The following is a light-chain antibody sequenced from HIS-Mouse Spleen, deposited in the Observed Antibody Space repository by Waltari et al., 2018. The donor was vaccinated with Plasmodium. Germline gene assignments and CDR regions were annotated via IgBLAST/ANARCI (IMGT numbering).Light chain of an antibody. Sequence: SYELTQPPSVSVSPGQTARITCSGDALPKQYAYWYQRKPGQAPVLVIYKDSERPSGSPERFSGSSSGTTVTLTISGVQAEDEADYYCQSADSSGTYRVFGGGTKLTVL. CDR1: ALPKQY. J-gene: IGLJ2*01. V-gene: IGLV3-25*03. CDR3: QSADSSGTYRV. CDR2: KDS.